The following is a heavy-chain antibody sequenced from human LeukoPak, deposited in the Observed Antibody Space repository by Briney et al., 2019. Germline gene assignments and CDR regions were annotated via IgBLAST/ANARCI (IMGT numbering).Heavy chain of an antibody. Sequence: PSETLSLTCTVSGGSISSHYWSWIRQPPGKGLEWIGYIYYSGSTNYNPSLKSRVTISVDTSKNQFSLKLSSVTAADTAVYYCARDLTSYFDFWSGLDPWGQGTLVTVSS. D-gene: IGHD3-3*01. J-gene: IGHJ5*02. V-gene: IGHV4-59*11. CDR2: IYYSGST. CDR3: ARDLTSYFDFWSGLDP. CDR1: GGSISSHY.